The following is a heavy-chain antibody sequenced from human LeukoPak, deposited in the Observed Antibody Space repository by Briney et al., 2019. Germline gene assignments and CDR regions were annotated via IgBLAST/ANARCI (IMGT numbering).Heavy chain of an antibody. CDR3: AKWGSGSYYKGSFDY. Sequence: PGGSLRLSCVASGFTFSSYWMHWVRQAPGKGLVWVSRINSDGSSTSYADSVKGRFTISRDNAKNTLYLQMNSLRAEDTAVYYCAKWGSGSYYKGSFDYWGQGTLVTVSS. CDR2: INSDGSST. J-gene: IGHJ4*02. D-gene: IGHD3-10*01. V-gene: IGHV3-74*01. CDR1: GFTFSSYW.